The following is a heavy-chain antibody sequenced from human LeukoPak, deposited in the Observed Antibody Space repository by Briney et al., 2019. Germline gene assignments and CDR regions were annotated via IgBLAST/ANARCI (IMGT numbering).Heavy chain of an antibody. Sequence: GGSLRLSCAASGFTFGNAWMSWFRQAPGKGLEWVGRIKSNTDGGTTDYAAPVKGRFTVSRDDSKKTLYLQMNSLKTEDTAVYYCATEGLVPAAMGYWGQGTLVTVSS. J-gene: IGHJ4*02. CDR3: ATEGLVPAAMGY. D-gene: IGHD2-2*01. V-gene: IGHV3-15*01. CDR2: IKSNTDGGTT. CDR1: GFTFGNAW.